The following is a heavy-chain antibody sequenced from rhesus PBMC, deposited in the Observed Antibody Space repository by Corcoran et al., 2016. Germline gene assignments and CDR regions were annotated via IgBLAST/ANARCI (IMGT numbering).Heavy chain of an antibody. J-gene: IGHJ4*01. D-gene: IGHD6-13*01. CDR1: GYTFTDYY. CDR2: VDPEDGEA. CDR3: ATGSSWSSDY. V-gene: IGHV1-111*02. Sequence: EVQLVQSGAEVKKPGASVKISCKASGYTFTDYYLHWVRQAPGKGLEGMGLVDPEDGEAIHARKFQDSVTITADTSTDTAYMELSSLRSEDTAVYYCATGSSWSSDYWGQGVLVTVSS.